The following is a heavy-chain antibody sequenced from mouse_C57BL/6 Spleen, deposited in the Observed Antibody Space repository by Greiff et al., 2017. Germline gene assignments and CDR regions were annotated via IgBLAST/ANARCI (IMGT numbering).Heavy chain of an antibody. J-gene: IGHJ4*01. CDR1: GFTFSSYG. CDR2: ISSGGSYT. Sequence: VQLKESGGDLVKPGGSLKLSCAASGFTFSSYGMSWVRQTPDKRLEWVATISSGGSYTYYPDSVKGRFTISRDNAKNTLYLQMSSLKSEDTAMYYCARQVGSYDYAMDDWGQGTSVTVSS. D-gene: IGHD1-1*02. CDR3: ARQVGSYDYAMDD. V-gene: IGHV5-6*01.